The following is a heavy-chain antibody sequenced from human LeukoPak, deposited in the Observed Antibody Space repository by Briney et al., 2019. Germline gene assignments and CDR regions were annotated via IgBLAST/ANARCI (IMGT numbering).Heavy chain of an antibody. D-gene: IGHD4-17*01. CDR2: IYYSGST. Sequence: SETLSLTCTVSAGSISSSSYSWGWIRQPPGKGLEWIGSIYYSGSTYFNPSLKSRVTISVDTSKNQFSLKLNSVTAADTAVYYCARASLGTTEFDYWGQGTLVTVSS. CDR1: AGSISSSSYS. J-gene: IGHJ4*02. CDR3: ARASLGTTEFDY. V-gene: IGHV4-39*07.